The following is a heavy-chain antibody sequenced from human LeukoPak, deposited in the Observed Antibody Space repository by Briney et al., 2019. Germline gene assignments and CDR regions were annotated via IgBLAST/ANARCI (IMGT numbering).Heavy chain of an antibody. J-gene: IGHJ4*02. CDR2: VSNDGNNK. CDR1: GFTLSSYG. V-gene: IGHV3-30*03. CDR3: ARDLPPTYY. Sequence: GGSLRLSCAASGFTLSSYGIHWVRQAPGKGLEWVAAVSNDGNNKYYADSVKGRFTISRDNAKNSLYLQMNSLRAEDTAVYYCARDLPPTYYWGQGTLVTVSS.